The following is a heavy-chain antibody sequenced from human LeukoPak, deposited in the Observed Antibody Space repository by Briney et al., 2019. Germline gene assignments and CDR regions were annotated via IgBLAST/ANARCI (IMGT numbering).Heavy chain of an antibody. D-gene: IGHD3-9*01. J-gene: IGHJ5*02. Sequence: SETLSLTCAVYGVSFSSYYLSWIRQAPGKGLEWVGGISYSGSTYYYPSLESRVSIIVNTSKKQFSLKLMSMTAADNAVDYCVRDFDILTGNRPWTWCDPGGQRTLVTVSS. CDR3: VRDFDILTGNRPWTWCDP. V-gene: IGHV4-34*01. CDR2: ISYSGST. CDR1: GVSFSSYY.